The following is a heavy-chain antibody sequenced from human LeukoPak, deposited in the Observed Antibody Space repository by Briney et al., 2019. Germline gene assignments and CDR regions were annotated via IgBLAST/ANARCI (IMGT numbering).Heavy chain of an antibody. V-gene: IGHV3-7*01. CDR3: ARWGISLGFSYYFDY. J-gene: IGHJ4*02. Sequence: GGSLRLSCAASGFTFSSYWMSWVRQAPGKGLEWVANIKQDGSEKYYVDSVKGRFTISRDNAKNSLYLQMNSLRAEDTAVYYCARWGISLGFSYYFDYWGQGTLVTVSS. D-gene: IGHD3-16*01. CDR2: IKQDGSEK. CDR1: GFTFSSYW.